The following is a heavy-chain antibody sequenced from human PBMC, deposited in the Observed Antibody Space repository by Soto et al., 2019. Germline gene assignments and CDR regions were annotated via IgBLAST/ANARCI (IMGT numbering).Heavy chain of an antibody. D-gene: IGHD4-17*01. CDR3: ARDRLRAVTTASYYGTDV. V-gene: IGHV4-34*01. CDR2: INHSGST. J-gene: IGHJ6*02. Sequence: SETLSLTCAVYGGSFSGYYWSWIRQPPGKGLEWIGEINHSGSTNYNPSLKSRVTISVDTSKSQFSLKLSSVTAADTAVYYCARDRLRAVTTASYYGTDVWGQGTTVTVSS. CDR1: GGSFSGYY.